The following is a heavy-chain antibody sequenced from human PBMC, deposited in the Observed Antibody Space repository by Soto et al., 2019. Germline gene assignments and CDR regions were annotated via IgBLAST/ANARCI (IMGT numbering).Heavy chain of an antibody. D-gene: IGHD2-2*01. CDR3: AKSPIVPAATIQYYYYYYMDV. Sequence: GGSLRLSCAASGFTFSSYAMSWVRQAPGKGLEWVSAISGSGGSTYYADSVKGRFTISRDNSKNTLYLQMNSLRAEDTAVYYCAKSPIVPAATIQYYYYYYMDVWGKGTTVTVSS. CDR2: ISGSGGST. J-gene: IGHJ6*03. CDR1: GFTFSSYA. V-gene: IGHV3-23*01.